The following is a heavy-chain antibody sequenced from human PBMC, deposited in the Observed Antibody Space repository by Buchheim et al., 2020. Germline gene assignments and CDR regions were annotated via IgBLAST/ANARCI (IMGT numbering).Heavy chain of an antibody. J-gene: IGHJ4*02. V-gene: IGHV4-30-4*01. CDR1: GASMNGGDYY. CDR3: ARDLIASEAFDS. CDR2: IYYSGAT. D-gene: IGHD6-13*01. Sequence: QVQLQESGPGLVRPSQTLSLTCTVSGASMNGGDYYWSWIRQPPGKGLEWIAYIYYSGATDYTPSLKSRVTISVDTSKNQVSLKLSSVTAADTAIYYCARDLIASEAFDSWGQGTL.